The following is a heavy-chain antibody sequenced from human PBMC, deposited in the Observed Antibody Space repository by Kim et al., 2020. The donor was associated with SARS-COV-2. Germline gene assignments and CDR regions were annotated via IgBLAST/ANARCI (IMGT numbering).Heavy chain of an antibody. J-gene: IGHJ4*02. CDR3: AKGDDYYDSSGPIDY. CDR2: ISYDGSNK. CDR1: GFTFSSYG. Sequence: GGSLRLSCAASGFTFSSYGMHWVRQAPGKGLEWVAVISYDGSNKYYADSVKGRFTISRDNSKNTLYLQMNILIAEDTAVYYCAKGDDYYDSSGPIDYWGQGTLVTVSS. V-gene: IGHV3-30*18. D-gene: IGHD3-22*01.